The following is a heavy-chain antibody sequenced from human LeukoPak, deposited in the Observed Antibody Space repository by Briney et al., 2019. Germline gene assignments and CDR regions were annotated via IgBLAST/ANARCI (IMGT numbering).Heavy chain of an antibody. J-gene: IGHJ5*02. D-gene: IGHD2-2*03. CDR2: IYYSGST. V-gene: IGHV4-39*06. CDR3: ARDLALDIVVVPAAMGWFDP. Sequence: SETLSLTCTVSGGSISSSSYYWGWIRQPPGKGREWIGSIYYSGSTYYNPSLKSRVTISVDTSKNQFPLKLSSVTAADTAVYYCARDLALDIVVVPAAMGWFDPWGQGTLVTVSS. CDR1: GGSISSSSYY.